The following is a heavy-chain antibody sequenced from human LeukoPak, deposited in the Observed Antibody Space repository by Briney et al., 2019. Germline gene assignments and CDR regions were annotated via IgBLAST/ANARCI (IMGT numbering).Heavy chain of an antibody. V-gene: IGHV3-23*01. Sequence: PGGSLRLSCTASGFTFSSYSMSWVRQGPGTGLEWVSAISSSGDTTFYADSVKGRFTISRDNSKKTLYLQVNSLRAEDTAVYFCAKELTTERTPGVDSWGQGTLVTVSS. CDR1: GFTFSSYS. CDR2: ISSSGDTT. J-gene: IGHJ4*02. D-gene: IGHD4-17*01. CDR3: AKELTTERTPGVDS.